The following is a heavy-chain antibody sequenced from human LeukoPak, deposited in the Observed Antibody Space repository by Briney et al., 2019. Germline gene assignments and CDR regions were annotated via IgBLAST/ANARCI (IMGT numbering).Heavy chain of an antibody. Sequence: GGSLRLSCAASGFTFSSYGMHWVHQAPGKELKWVAVISYDGRNKDYADSVKGRFTISRDTSKNTLYLQMTSLRAEDTAVYYCAKSDSTGYYLGAFDYWGQGTLVTVSS. CDR3: AKSDSTGYYLGAFDY. D-gene: IGHD3-22*01. CDR2: ISYDGRNK. J-gene: IGHJ4*02. V-gene: IGHV3-30*18. CDR1: GFTFSSYG.